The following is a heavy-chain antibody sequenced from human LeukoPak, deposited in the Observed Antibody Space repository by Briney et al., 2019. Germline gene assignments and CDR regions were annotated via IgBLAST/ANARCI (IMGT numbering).Heavy chain of an antibody. CDR2: TNTNSGGT. V-gene: IGHV1-2*02. CDR1: GYTFTAYY. Sequence: ASVRVSSMASGYTFTAYYMNWVRQALGQGLEGRGFTNTNSGGTNYAQNFRGRVTMTRDTSTSTAYMELSSVIPDDTAVYYCARLDNRGGATTGFDFWGQGTLVTVSS. CDR3: ARLDNRGGATTGFDF. D-gene: IGHD1-26*01. J-gene: IGHJ4*02.